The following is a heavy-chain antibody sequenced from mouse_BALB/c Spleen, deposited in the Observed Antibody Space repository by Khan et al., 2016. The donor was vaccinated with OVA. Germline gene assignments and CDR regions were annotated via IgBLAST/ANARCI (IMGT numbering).Heavy chain of an antibody. D-gene: IGHD2-14*01. V-gene: IGHV3-8*02. CDR2: IIYTGYT. CDR1: GDSITTGY. CDR3: ARSTYRYAFVY. Sequence: VQLKESGPSLVKPSQTLSITCSVTGDSITTGYWNWIRKFPGNKLEYMGYIIYTGYTYYNPSLTSRISITRHTSNNKYYLQLNSVTDEDTATYYCARSTYRYAFVYWGQGTLVTVSA. J-gene: IGHJ3*01.